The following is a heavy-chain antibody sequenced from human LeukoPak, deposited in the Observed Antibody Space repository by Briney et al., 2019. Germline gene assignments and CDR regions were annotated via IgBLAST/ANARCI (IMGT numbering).Heavy chain of an antibody. CDR1: GFTFSGYW. J-gene: IGHJ4*02. CDR2: IDQDGSEK. D-gene: IGHD3-22*01. V-gene: IGHV3-7*04. Sequence: GGSLRLSCAASGFTFSGYWMSWVRQAPGKGLEWVANIDQDGSEKYYVDSVKGRFTISKDNAKNSLFLQMNSLRADDTAVYYCARGHYYDSSGYLPYYFDYWGQGTLVTVSS. CDR3: ARGHYYDSSGYLPYYFDY.